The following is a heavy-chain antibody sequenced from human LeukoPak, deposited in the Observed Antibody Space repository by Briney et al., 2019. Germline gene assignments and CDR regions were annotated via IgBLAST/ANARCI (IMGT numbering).Heavy chain of an antibody. V-gene: IGHV4-4*07. J-gene: IGHJ4*02. D-gene: IGHD1-26*01. Sequence: SETLSLTCTVSGGSISSYYWSWIRQPVGKGLEWIGRIYTSGSTNYNPPLKSRVTISVDKSKNQFSLKLSSVTAADTAVYYCARDPGSSYFDYWGQGTLVTVSS. CDR1: GGSISSYY. CDR3: ARDPGSSYFDY. CDR2: IYTSGST.